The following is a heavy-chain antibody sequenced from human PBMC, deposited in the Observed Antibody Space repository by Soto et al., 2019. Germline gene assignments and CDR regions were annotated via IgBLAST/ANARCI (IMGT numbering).Heavy chain of an antibody. D-gene: IGHD6-13*01. Sequence: PSETLSLTCTVSGGSISSYYWSWIRQPPGKGLEWIGYIYYSGSTNYNPSLKSRVTISVDTSKNQFSLKLSSVTAADTAVYYCARAEAAAGNYYYYGMDVWGQGITVTVS. J-gene: IGHJ6*02. CDR3: ARAEAAAGNYYYYGMDV. V-gene: IGHV4-59*01. CDR1: GGSISSYY. CDR2: IYYSGST.